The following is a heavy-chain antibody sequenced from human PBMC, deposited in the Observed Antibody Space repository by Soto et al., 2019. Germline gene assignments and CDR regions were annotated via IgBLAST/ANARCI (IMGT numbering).Heavy chain of an antibody. J-gene: IGHJ6*02. CDR2: ISYDGSNR. Sequence: GGSLRLSCAASEFFFSTYGMHWVRQAPGKGLEWVAVISYDGSNRNYADSVRGRLTISRDNSKNTLYLQMNRLNVEDTAVYYCAKDIGGTMTEGYYHGMDVWGQGTTVTVSS. CDR1: EFFFSTYG. CDR3: AKDIGGTMTEGYYHGMDV. V-gene: IGHV3-30*18. D-gene: IGHD3-22*01.